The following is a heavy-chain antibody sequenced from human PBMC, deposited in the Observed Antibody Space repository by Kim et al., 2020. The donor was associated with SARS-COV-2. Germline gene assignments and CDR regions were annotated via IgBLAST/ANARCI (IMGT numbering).Heavy chain of an antibody. Sequence: SYADSVKGRFTISRDNSKNALYLQMNSLRAEDTAVYYCASAGTLNWFDPWGQGTLVTVSS. CDR3: ASAGTLNWFDP. J-gene: IGHJ5*02. V-gene: IGHV3-23*01. D-gene: IGHD6-13*01.